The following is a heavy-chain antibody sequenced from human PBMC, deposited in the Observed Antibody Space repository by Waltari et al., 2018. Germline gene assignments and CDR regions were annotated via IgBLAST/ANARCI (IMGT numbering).Heavy chain of an antibody. V-gene: IGHV3-7*01. CDR2: INQDGGEK. J-gene: IGHJ3*02. CDR1: GFSSDW. CDR3: SKRLEI. Sequence: EVQLVESGGGLVQPGGSLRLSCEASGFSSDWMDWVRQAPGKGLQWLANINQDGGEKYYLDSVNGRFTISRDNAKKLVYLEMNSLRAEDTAIYYCSKRLEIWGRGTMVAVSS.